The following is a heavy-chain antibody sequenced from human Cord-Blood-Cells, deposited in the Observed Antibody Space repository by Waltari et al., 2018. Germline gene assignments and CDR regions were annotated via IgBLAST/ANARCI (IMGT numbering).Heavy chain of an antibody. D-gene: IGHD6-6*01. J-gene: IGHJ4*02. Sequence: QVQLVQSGAEVKKPGASVMVSCKASGYTFTSYDINWARQATGQGLEWMGWMNPNSGNTGYAQKFQGRVTMTRNTSISTAYMELSSLRSEDTAVYYCARGMLKQLDFDYWGQGTLVTVSS. CDR1: GYTFTSYD. CDR2: MNPNSGNT. CDR3: ARGMLKQLDFDY. V-gene: IGHV1-8*01.